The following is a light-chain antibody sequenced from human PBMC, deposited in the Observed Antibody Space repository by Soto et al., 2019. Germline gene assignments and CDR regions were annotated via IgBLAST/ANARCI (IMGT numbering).Light chain of an antibody. CDR3: SSYASSSTVI. CDR1: SSDVGAYNY. V-gene: IGLV2-14*01. Sequence: SALTQPASVSGSPGQSITISCTGTSSDVGAYNYVSWHQQHPVKAPKLMIYDVSSRPSGISNRFSGSKSGNTASLTISGVQAEDEADYYCSSYASSSTVIFGGGTKLTVL. J-gene: IGLJ2*01. CDR2: DVS.